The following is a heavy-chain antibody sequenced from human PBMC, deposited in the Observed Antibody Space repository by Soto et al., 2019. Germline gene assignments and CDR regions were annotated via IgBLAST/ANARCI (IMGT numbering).Heavy chain of an antibody. J-gene: IGHJ4*02. CDR3: AREVNGIKAFGS. CDR2: VSHSGST. CDR1: SGSINNNYW. D-gene: IGHD2-21*01. V-gene: IGHV4-4*02. Sequence: SETLSLTCAVPSGSINNNYWWNWVRQPPGKGLEWIGEVSHSGSTNYNPSLKSRVTISVDKSENHCSLKLSSVTAADTAVYYCAREVNGIKAFGSWGQGTLVTVSS.